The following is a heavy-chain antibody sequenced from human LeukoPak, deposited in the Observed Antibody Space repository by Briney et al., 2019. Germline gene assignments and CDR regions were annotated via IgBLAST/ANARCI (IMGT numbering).Heavy chain of an antibody. J-gene: IGHJ4*02. D-gene: IGHD6-13*01. CDR3: AKALYSSSWYIH. CDR1: GFTFSSYG. Sequence: EGSLRLSCAASGFTFSSYGMHWVRQAPGKGLEWVAVISYDGSNKYYADSVKGRFTISRDNSKNTLYLQMNSLRAEDTAVYYCAKALYSSSWYIHWGQGTLVTVSS. CDR2: ISYDGSNK. V-gene: IGHV3-30*18.